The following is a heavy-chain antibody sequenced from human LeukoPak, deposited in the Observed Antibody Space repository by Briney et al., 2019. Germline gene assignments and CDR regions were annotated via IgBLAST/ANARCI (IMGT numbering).Heavy chain of an antibody. CDR1: GFAFSAYS. CDR3: VGIRYFDWSSSGF. CDR2: ISYDGTIT. Sequence: GRSLRLSCAASGFAFSAYSMHWVRQAPGRGLDWVAIISYDGTITHYADSVKGRFTISRDNSKNTMYLQMNSLGAEDTAMYYCVGIRYFDWSSSGFWGQGTLVTVSS. D-gene: IGHD3-9*01. J-gene: IGHJ4*02. V-gene: IGHV3-30*04.